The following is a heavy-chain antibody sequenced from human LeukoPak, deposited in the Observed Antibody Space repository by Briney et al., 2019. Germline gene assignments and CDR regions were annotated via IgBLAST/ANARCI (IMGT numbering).Heavy chain of an antibody. J-gene: IGHJ4*02. CDR2: IRSSGSLI. D-gene: IGHD3-10*01. Sequence: GGSLRLSCAASGFTFSGYNMNWVRQAPGKGLEWVAFIRSSGSLIYYAESVKGRFTISRDNSRNSLYLQMNSLRAEDTALYYCAKDDAFKWFVDNYWGQGTLVTVSS. CDR1: GFTFSGYN. CDR3: AKDDAFKWFVDNY. V-gene: IGHV3-21*04.